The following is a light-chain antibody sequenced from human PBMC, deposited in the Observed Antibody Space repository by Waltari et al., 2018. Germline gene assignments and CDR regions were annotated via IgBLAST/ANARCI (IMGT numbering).Light chain of an antibody. J-gene: IGLJ2*01. CDR3: ATWDNSLTAVV. CDR2: DNN. Sequence: QSVLPKPPSVSATPGQKVTIACSGSSSKIGHYFVSWYHQLPEATLKLIIYDNNKRPSGIPVRSSSSTSGTSATLDITGLQTGAEADHYCATWDNSLTAVVFGGGTKLTVL. CDR1: SSKIGHYF. V-gene: IGLV1-51*01.